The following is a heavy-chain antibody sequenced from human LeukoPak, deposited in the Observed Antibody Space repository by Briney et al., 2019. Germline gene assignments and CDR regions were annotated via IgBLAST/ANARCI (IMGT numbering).Heavy chain of an antibody. CDR1: GFNFRDA. D-gene: IGHD2-15*01. CDR2: ICSNDNNT. CDR3: AKGTSSSCYSAPNY. Sequence: PGGSLRLSCVGSGFNFRDAWMNWVRQAPGKGLEWVSAICSNDNNTYYANSVKGRFTISRDNSKNTLSLQLNSLRAEDTAVYYCAKGTSSSCYSAPNYWGQGTLVTVSS. V-gene: IGHV3-23*01. J-gene: IGHJ4*02.